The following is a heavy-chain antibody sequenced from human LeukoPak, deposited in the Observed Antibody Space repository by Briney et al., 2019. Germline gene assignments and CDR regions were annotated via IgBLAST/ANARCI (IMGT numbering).Heavy chain of an antibody. CDR3: ARVAGGRELRYYYYYMDV. CDR1: GGSFSGYY. Sequence: SETLSLTCAVYGGSFSGYYWSWIRQSPGKGLEWIGEINHSGSTKYNPSLKSRVTISMDTSKNQFSLELRFVTAADRAVYYCARVAGGRELRYYYYYMDVWGKGTTVTISS. J-gene: IGHJ6*03. CDR2: INHSGST. V-gene: IGHV4-34*01. D-gene: IGHD1-7*01.